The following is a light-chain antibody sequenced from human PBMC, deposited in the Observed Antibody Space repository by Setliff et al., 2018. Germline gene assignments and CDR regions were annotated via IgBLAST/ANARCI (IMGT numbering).Light chain of an antibody. CDR1: SSDVGAYNY. Sequence: QSALTQPASVSGSPGQSITISCTGTSSDVGAYNYVSWYQQHPGKAPKVMIYDVSNRPSGVSNRFSGSKSGNTASLTISGLQADDEADHYCFSYTTSTAWVFGGGTK. J-gene: IGLJ3*02. CDR2: DVS. CDR3: FSYTTSTAWV. V-gene: IGLV2-14*01.